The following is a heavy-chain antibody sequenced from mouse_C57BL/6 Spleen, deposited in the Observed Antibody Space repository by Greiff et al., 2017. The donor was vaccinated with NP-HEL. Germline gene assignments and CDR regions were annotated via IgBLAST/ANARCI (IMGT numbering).Heavy chain of an antibody. CDR2: ISDGGSYT. CDR1: GFTFSSYA. V-gene: IGHV5-4*03. CDR3: ARVNTGSSYWYFDV. Sequence: EVKLVESGGGLVKPGGSLKLSCAASGFTFSSYAMSWVRQTPEKRLEWVATISDGGSYTYCPDNVKGRFTISRDNAKNNLYLQMSHLKSEDTAMYYWARVNTGSSYWYFDVWGTGTTVTVSS. D-gene: IGHD4-1*01. J-gene: IGHJ1*03.